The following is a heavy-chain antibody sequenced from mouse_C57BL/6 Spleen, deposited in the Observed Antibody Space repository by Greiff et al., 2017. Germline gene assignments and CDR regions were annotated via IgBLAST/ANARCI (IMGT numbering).Heavy chain of an antibody. Sequence: QVHVKQSGAELARPGASVKLSCKASGYTFTSYGISWVKQRTGQGLEWIGEIYPRSGNPYYNEKFKGKATLTADKSSSTAYMELRSLTSEDSAVYFGARSGVTTVVAPYAMDYWGQGTSVTVSS. CDR3: ARSGVTTVVAPYAMDY. D-gene: IGHD1-1*01. CDR1: GYTFTSYG. J-gene: IGHJ4*01. V-gene: IGHV1-81*01. CDR2: IYPRSGNP.